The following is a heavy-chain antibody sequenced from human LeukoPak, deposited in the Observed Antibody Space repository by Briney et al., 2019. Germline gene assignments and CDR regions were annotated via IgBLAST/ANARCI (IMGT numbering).Heavy chain of an antibody. J-gene: IGHJ4*02. CDR1: GFTFSSYN. Sequence: GGSLRLSCAASGFTFSSYNMNWVRQAPGKGLDWVSGVRDSGVNTYYADSVKGRFTISRDNSKNTLHLQMNSLRAEDTAVYYCAKDERRYSPDYWGQGTLVTVSS. D-gene: IGHD6-13*01. CDR2: VRDSGVNT. V-gene: IGHV3-23*01. CDR3: AKDERRYSPDY.